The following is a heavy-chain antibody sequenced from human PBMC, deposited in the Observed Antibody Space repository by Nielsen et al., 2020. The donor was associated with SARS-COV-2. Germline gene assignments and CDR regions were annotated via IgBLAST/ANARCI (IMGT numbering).Heavy chain of an antibody. CDR1: GFTFSNYA. CDR3: AKDKSDSVAGFDAFDI. V-gene: IGHV3-23*01. CDR2: ISGGSGNT. Sequence: GGSLRFSCAASGFTFSNYAMSWVRQAPGKGLEWVSTISGGSGNTYYADSVKGRFTISRDNSKKTLYLQMNSLRAEDTAAYYCAKDKSDSVAGFDAFDIWGQGTMVTVSS. D-gene: IGHD6-19*01. J-gene: IGHJ3*02.